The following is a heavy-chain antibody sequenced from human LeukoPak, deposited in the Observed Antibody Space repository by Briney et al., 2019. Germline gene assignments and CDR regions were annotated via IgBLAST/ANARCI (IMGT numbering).Heavy chain of an antibody. D-gene: IGHD3-10*01. V-gene: IGHV4-39*01. J-gene: IGHJ5*02. Sequence: TXSLTCIVSGGSLNSPNYYWGWIRXPPGKGLEWIGTIYYTGTTYYNPSLKSRLTISVDTSKNQFSLKLTSVTAADTAVYYCARHDYYGSLNWFDPWGQGTLITVSS. CDR2: IYYTGTT. CDR1: GGSLNSPNYY. CDR3: ARHDYYGSLNWFDP.